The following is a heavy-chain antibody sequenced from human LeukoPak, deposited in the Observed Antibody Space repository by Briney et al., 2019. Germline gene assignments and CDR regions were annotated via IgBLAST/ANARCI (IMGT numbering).Heavy chain of an antibody. D-gene: IGHD3-22*01. Sequence: SVKVSCKASGGTFSSYAISWVRQAPGQGLEWMGRIIPIFGTANYAQKFQGRVTITTDESTGTAYMELSSLRSEDTAVYYCARGWKYYDSSGYYYSFAYFDYWGQGTLVTVSS. J-gene: IGHJ4*02. V-gene: IGHV1-69*05. CDR2: IIPIFGTA. CDR3: ARGWKYYDSSGYYYSFAYFDY. CDR1: GGTFSSYA.